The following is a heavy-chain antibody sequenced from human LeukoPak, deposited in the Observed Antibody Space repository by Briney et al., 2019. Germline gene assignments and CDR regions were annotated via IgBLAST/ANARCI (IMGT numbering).Heavy chain of an antibody. V-gene: IGHV1-18*01. CDR3: ARTYYYETTGYPGYLDD. Sequence: GASVKVSCKASGYTFTSYGISWVRQAPGQGLEWMGWISAYNGDTDYAQKFQGRVTMTTDTSTSTAYMDLRSLRSDDTAVYYCARTYYYETTGYPGYLDDWGQGTLLTVSS. CDR2: ISAYNGDT. CDR1: GYTFTSYG. J-gene: IGHJ4*02. D-gene: IGHD3-22*01.